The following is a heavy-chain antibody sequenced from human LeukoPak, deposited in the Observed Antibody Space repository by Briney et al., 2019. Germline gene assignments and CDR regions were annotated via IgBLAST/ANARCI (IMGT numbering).Heavy chain of an antibody. J-gene: IGHJ4*02. Sequence: GESLKISCQGSGYSFTSSWIGWVRQMPGKGLEWMGIIYPGDSDTRYSPSFQGQVTISADKTISTAYLQWSSLKASDTAMYYCARFSVGGTYYPNYWGQGTLVSVSS. CDR3: ARFSVGGTYYPNY. D-gene: IGHD1-26*01. CDR2: IYPGDSDT. V-gene: IGHV5-51*01. CDR1: GYSFTSSW.